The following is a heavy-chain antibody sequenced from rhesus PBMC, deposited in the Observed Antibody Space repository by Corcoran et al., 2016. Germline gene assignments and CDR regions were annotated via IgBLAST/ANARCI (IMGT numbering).Heavy chain of an antibody. Sequence: QLQLQESGPGLVKPSETLSVTCAVSGGSISSSYWSWIRQAPGKGLEGIGYIYGSGSSTNYNPSLKSRVNLSVDSSKNLLVLKLSSVTAADTAVYYCAIGGYGSYLTTDYFDYWGQGVLVTVSS. D-gene: IGHD4-4*01. J-gene: IGHJ4*01. V-gene: IGHV4-169*02. CDR3: AIGGYGSYLTTDYFDY. CDR1: GGSISSSY. CDR2: IYGSGSST.